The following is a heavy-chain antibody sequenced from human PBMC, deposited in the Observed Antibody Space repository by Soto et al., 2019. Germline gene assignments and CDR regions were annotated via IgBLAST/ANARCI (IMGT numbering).Heavy chain of an antibody. CDR3: AKEWVYDTSGWSFDY. CDR2: ISDDGSNK. CDR1: GFTFSSYG. Sequence: QVQLVESGGGVVQPGRSLRLSCAASGFTFSSYGMHWVRQAPGKGLEWGAVISDDGSNKYYADSLKGRFTISRDNSKNTLYLQMNSLRAEATAVYYCAKEWVYDTSGWSFDYWGQGTLVTVSS. J-gene: IGHJ4*02. D-gene: IGHD3-22*01. V-gene: IGHV3-30*18.